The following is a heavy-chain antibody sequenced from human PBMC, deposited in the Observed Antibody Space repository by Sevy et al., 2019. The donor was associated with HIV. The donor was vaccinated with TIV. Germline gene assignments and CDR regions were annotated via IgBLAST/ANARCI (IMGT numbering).Heavy chain of an antibody. V-gene: IGHV1-2*04. D-gene: IGHD2-15*01. Sequence: ASVKVSCKASGYTFTGYYMHWVRQAPGQGLEWMGWINPNSGGTNYAQKFQGWVTMTRDTSISTAYMELSRLRSDDTAVYYCARANSHCSGGSCYSMVFDYWGQGTLVTVSS. CDR2: INPNSGGT. J-gene: IGHJ4*02. CDR3: ARANSHCSGGSCYSMVFDY. CDR1: GYTFTGYY.